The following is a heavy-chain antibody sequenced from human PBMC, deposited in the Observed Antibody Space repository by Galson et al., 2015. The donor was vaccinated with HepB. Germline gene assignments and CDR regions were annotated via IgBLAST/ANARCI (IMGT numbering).Heavy chain of an antibody. Sequence: SLRLSCAVSGFTFSSYEMNWVRQGPRKGLEWISYISTSGSTTYYADSVKGRFSISRDNAENSLFLQMNSLRAEDTAVYYCVRQDDFWTGGYFDYWGQGILVSVSS. J-gene: IGHJ4*02. CDR2: ISTSGSTT. CDR3: VRQDDFWTGGYFDY. D-gene: IGHD3-3*01. CDR1: GFTFSSYE. V-gene: IGHV3-48*03.